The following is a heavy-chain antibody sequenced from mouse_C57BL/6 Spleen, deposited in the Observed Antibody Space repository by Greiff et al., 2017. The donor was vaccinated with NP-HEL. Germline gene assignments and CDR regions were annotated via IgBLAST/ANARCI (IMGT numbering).Heavy chain of an antibody. CDR3: ARSLQHEWFAY. V-gene: IGHV1-50*01. CDR2: IDPSDSYT. J-gene: IGHJ3*01. Sequence: QVQLQQPGAELVKPGASVKLSCKASGYTFTSYWMQWVKQRPGQGLEWIGEIDPSDSYTNYNQKFKGKATLTVDTSSSTAYMQLSSLTSEDSAVYYCARSLQHEWFAYWGQGTLVTVSA. CDR1: GYTFTSYW. D-gene: IGHD2-10*01.